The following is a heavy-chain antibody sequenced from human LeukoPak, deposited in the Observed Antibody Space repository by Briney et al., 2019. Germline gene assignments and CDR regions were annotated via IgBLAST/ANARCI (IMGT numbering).Heavy chain of an antibody. D-gene: IGHD3-10*01. Sequence: PGGSLRLSCAASGFTFSSYWMSWVRQAPGKGLEWVANIKQDGSEKYCVDSVKGRFTISRDNAKNSLYLQMNSLRAEDTAVYYCARGRRGLYFDYWGQGTLVTVSS. J-gene: IGHJ4*02. V-gene: IGHV3-7*01. CDR3: ARGRRGLYFDY. CDR2: IKQDGSEK. CDR1: GFTFSSYW.